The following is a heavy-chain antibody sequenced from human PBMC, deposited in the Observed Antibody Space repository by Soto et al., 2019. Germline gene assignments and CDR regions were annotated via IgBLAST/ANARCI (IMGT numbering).Heavy chain of an antibody. D-gene: IGHD3-3*01. J-gene: IGHJ6*02. CDR3: AKSGQPPYYYYGLDV. Sequence: ASVKVSCKASGYTFTSYYMHWVRQAPGQGLEWMGIINPSGGSTSYAQKFQDRVSMTIDTSTGTAYMELRSLTSDDTAIYYCAKSGQPPYYYYGLDVWGQGTKVTVSS. V-gene: IGHV1-46*01. CDR1: GYTFTSYY. CDR2: INPSGGST.